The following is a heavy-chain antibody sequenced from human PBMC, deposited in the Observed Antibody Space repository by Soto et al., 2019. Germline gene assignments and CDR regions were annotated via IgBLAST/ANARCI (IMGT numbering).Heavy chain of an antibody. V-gene: IGHV1-69*12. CDR1: GGTFSSYA. Sequence: QVQLVQSGAEVKKPGSSVKVSCKASGGTFSSYAISWVRQAPGQGLEWMGGIIPIFGTANYAQKFQGRVTITADESTGTAYMELGSLRSEDTAVYYCARGGVVLVPAAMGWFDPWGQGTLVTVSS. D-gene: IGHD2-2*01. CDR2: IIPIFGTA. CDR3: ARGGVVLVPAAMGWFDP. J-gene: IGHJ5*02.